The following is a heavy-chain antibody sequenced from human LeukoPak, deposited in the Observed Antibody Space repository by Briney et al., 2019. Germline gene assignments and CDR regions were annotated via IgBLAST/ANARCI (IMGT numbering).Heavy chain of an antibody. CDR2: ISSSSSYI. Sequence: PGGSLRLSCAVSGFTFSDHYMSWIRQAPGKRLEWVSSISSSSSYIYYADSGKGRFTISRDNAKNSLYLQMNSLRAEDTAVYYCAREGAVAGQSSPFDYWGQGTLVTVSS. J-gene: IGHJ4*02. D-gene: IGHD6-19*01. CDR1: GFTFSDHY. V-gene: IGHV3-11*06. CDR3: AREGAVAGQSSPFDY.